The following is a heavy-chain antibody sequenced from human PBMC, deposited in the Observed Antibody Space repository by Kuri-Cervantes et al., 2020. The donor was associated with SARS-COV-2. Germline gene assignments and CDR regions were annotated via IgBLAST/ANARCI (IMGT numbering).Heavy chain of an antibody. Sequence: ESLKISCTVSGGSISSSSYYWGWIRQPPGRGLEWIGSIYYSGSTYYNPSLKSRVTISVDTSKNQFSLKLSSVTAADTAVYYCASSPNYYDSSGYVGWFDPWGQGTLVTVSS. CDR1: GGSISSSSYY. J-gene: IGHJ5*02. CDR2: IYYSGST. CDR3: ASSPNYYDSSGYVGWFDP. V-gene: IGHV4-39*07. D-gene: IGHD3-22*01.